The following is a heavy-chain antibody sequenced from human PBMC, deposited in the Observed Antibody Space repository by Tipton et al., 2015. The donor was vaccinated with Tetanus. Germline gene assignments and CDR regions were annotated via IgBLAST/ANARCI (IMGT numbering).Heavy chain of an antibody. Sequence: LSLTCAASGFTFSSYGMHWVRQAPGKGLEWGAVIWYDGINKYYADSVKGRFTISRDNSKNTLYLQMNSLRAEDTAGYYCTTGYGSSGYYAYGYWGQGTLVTVSS. CDR2: IWYDGINK. CDR3: TTGYGSSGYYAYGY. D-gene: IGHD3-22*01. V-gene: IGHV3-33*01. J-gene: IGHJ4*02. CDR1: GFTFSSYG.